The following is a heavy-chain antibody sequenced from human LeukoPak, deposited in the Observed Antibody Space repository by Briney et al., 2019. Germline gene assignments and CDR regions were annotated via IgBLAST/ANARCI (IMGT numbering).Heavy chain of an antibody. Sequence: GGSLRLSCAASGFTFSTYGLSWVRQAPGKGLEWVSTISSSSSYKNYADPVKGRFTISRDNAKNSLYLQMNSLRAEDTAVYYCARGYTSFDYWGQGTLVTVSS. CDR2: ISSSSSYK. D-gene: IGHD5-24*01. CDR1: GFTFSTYG. J-gene: IGHJ4*02. CDR3: ARGYTSFDY. V-gene: IGHV3-21*01.